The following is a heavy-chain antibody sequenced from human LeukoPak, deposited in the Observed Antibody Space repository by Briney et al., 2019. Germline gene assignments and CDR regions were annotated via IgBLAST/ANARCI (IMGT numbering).Heavy chain of an antibody. Sequence: GRSLRLSCAASGFTFDDYAMHWVRQAPGKGLEWVSGISWNSGTIGYADSVKGRFTISRDNAKNSMYLQMNSLRAEDTALYYCAKDGRSLNYYDSSGYYGGGGFDYWGQGALATVSS. CDR2: ISWNSGTI. D-gene: IGHD3-22*01. CDR3: AKDGRSLNYYDSSGYYGGGGFDY. J-gene: IGHJ4*02. V-gene: IGHV3-9*01. CDR1: GFTFDDYA.